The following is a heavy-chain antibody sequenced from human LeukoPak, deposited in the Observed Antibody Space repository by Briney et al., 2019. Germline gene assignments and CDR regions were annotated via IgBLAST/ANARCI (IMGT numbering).Heavy chain of an antibody. CDR3: ARDPGNYYGSGSYPDY. CDR2: ISSSGSTI. CDR1: GFTFSDYY. J-gene: IGHJ4*02. V-gene: IGHV3-11*01. Sequence: GGSLRLSCAASGFTFSDYYMSWIRQAPGKGLEGVSYISSSGSTIYYADSVKGRFTISRDNAKNSLYLQMNSLRAEDTAVYYCARDPGNYYGSGSYPDYWGQGTLVTVSS. D-gene: IGHD3-10*01.